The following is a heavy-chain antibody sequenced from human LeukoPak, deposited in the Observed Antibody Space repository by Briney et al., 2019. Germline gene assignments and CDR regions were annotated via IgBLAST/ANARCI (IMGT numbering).Heavy chain of an antibody. J-gene: IGHJ4*02. CDR1: GDSVSSNSAA. D-gene: IGHD1-1*01. CDR3: ARWQHDTAFFDY. CDR2: TSYRSKWYN. Sequence: SQTLSLTCAISGDSVSSNSAAWNWIRHSPSRGLGWLGRTSYRSKWYNNYAVSVKSRITINPDTSKNQFSLQLKSVTPEDTAVYYCARWQHDTAFFDYWGQGTLVTVSS. V-gene: IGHV6-1*01.